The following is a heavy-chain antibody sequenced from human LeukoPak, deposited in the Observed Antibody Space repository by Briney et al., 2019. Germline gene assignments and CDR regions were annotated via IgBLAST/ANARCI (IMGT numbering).Heavy chain of an antibody. CDR3: ARDFPDYYDFWSGYRGGYYYYGMDV. CDR2: IWYDGSNK. Sequence: PGRSLRLSCAASGFTLSSYGMHWVRQAPGKGLEWVAVIWYDGSNKYYADSVKGRFTISRDNSKNTLYLQMNSLRAEDTAVYYCARDFPDYYDFWSGYRGGYYYYGMDVWGQGTTVTVSS. D-gene: IGHD3-3*01. CDR1: GFTLSSYG. J-gene: IGHJ6*02. V-gene: IGHV3-33*01.